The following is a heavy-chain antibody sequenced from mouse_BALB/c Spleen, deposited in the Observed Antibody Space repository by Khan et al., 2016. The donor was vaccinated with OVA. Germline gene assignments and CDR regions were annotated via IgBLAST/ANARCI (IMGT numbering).Heavy chain of an antibody. Sequence: EVELVESGGGLVQPGRSQKLSCAASGFTFNSYGMHWVRQAPEKGLEWVAYISGDSNTIYYTDTVKGRFTISRDNPKNNLFLQMTSLMSEETAMYYCATSYFYGYYFDYWGPGTTLTVS. CDR1: GFTFNSYG. V-gene: IGHV5-17*02. CDR2: ISGDSNTI. J-gene: IGHJ2*01. D-gene: IGHD1-1*01. CDR3: ATSYFYGYYFDY.